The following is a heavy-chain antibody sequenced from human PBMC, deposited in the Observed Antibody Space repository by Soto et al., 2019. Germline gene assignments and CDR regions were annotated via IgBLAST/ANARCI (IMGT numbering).Heavy chain of an antibody. J-gene: IGHJ4*02. CDR3: ARDRTMIVVVPGY. V-gene: IGHV3-30-3*01. CDR2: ISYDGTNK. D-gene: IGHD3-22*01. Sequence: QVQLVESGGGVVQPGRSLRLSCAASGFTFSSYAMHWVRQAPGTGRERVSFISYDGTNKYYADSVKGRFTTSRYNSKNTLYLQMNSLRAEDTAVYYCARDRTMIVVVPGYWGQGTLVTVDS. CDR1: GFTFSSYA.